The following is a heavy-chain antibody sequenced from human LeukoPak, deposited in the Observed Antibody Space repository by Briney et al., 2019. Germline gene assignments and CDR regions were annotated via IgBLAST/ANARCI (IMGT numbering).Heavy chain of an antibody. CDR3: ATGGGSAVARRLDR. J-gene: IGHJ5*02. Sequence: ASVKVSCKASGYTFTSYDINWVRQAPGQGLEWMGWMNPNSGNTGYAQKFQGRVTITSHTSISTAYMELSSLRSEDTAVYYCATGGGSAVARRLDRWGERTLVTVSS. V-gene: IGHV1-8*03. D-gene: IGHD3-16*01. CDR1: GYTFTSYD. CDR2: MNPNSGNT.